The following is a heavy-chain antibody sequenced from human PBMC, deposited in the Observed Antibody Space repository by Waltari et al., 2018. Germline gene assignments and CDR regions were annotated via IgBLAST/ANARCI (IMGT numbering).Heavy chain of an antibody. CDR3: ATAGNYRFDF. J-gene: IGHJ4*02. D-gene: IGHD1-26*01. CDR1: GVTFSATW. V-gene: IGHV3-74*01. CDR2: INPDGRTT. Sequence: EVQLVESGVGLVQPGGALRLSCEVSGVTFSATWLHWVRQTPGKGLMWVSRINPDGRTTNYADSVTGRFTISRDNAKNMVYLQMHSLGAEDTAVYYCATAGNYRFDFWGQGTLVTVSP.